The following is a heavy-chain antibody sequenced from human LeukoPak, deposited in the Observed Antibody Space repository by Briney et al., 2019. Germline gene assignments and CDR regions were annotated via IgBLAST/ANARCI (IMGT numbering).Heavy chain of an antibody. CDR1: GFTFNTYA. CDR2: IATSGNT. D-gene: IGHD2-15*01. J-gene: IGHJ5*02. CDR3: AKGDIGERGSTDA. Sequence: GGSLRLSCAASGFTFNTYAITWVRQAPGKGLEWVSSIATSGNTYYADSVRGRFTISRENSRNTVYLQMNSLRVEDAATYYCAKGDIGERGSTDAWGQGTLVTVSS. V-gene: IGHV3-23*01.